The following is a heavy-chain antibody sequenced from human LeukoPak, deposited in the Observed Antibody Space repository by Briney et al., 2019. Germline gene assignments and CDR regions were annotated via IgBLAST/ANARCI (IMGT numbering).Heavy chain of an antibody. Sequence: AGGSLRLFCAASGFTFSSYEMNWVRQAPGKGLEWVSYISSSGSTIYYADSVKGRFTISRDNAKNSLYLQMNSLRAEDTAVYYCARVGTVTTRGMDVWGQGTTVTVSS. J-gene: IGHJ6*02. D-gene: IGHD4-17*01. CDR3: ARVGTVTTRGMDV. CDR2: ISSSGSTI. CDR1: GFTFSSYE. V-gene: IGHV3-48*03.